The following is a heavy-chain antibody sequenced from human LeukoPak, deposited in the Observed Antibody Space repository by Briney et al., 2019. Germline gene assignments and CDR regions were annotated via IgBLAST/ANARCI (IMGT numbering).Heavy chain of an antibody. CDR2: ISYDGSNK. Sequence: PGGSLRLSCAASGFTFSSYAMHWVRQAPGKGLEWVAVISYDGSNKYYADSVKGRFTISRDNSKNTLYLQMNSLRAEDTAVHYCARNTPAPDVWGKGTTVTVSS. V-gene: IGHV3-30*01. J-gene: IGHJ6*04. CDR3: ARNTPAPDV. CDR1: GFTFSSYA. D-gene: IGHD2-2*02.